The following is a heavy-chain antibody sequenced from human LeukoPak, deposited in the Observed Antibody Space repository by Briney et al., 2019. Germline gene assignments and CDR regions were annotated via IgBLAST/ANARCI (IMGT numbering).Heavy chain of an antibody. CDR2: IYPGDSDT. D-gene: IGHD4-11*01. CDR1: GYSFTSYL. Sequence: GESLKISCKGSGYSFTSYLIGWVRQMPGQVLEWMGIIYPGDSDTRYSPPFRGQITMSAAKSISTAYLQWSSLKASDTAMYYCARHGTLTTVNADFDYWGQGTLVTVSS. V-gene: IGHV5-51*01. CDR3: ARHGTLTTVNADFDY. J-gene: IGHJ4*02.